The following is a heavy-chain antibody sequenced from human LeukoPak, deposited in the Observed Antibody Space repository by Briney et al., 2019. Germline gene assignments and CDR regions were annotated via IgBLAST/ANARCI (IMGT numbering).Heavy chain of an antibody. Sequence: KPSETLSLTCTVSGGSISSYYWSWIRQPPGKGLEWIGYIYYSGSTNYNPSLKSRVTKSVDTSKNQFSLKLSSVTAADTAVYYCARDFCSSTSCYSGRAFDIWGQGTMVTVSS. CDR1: GGSISSYY. J-gene: IGHJ3*02. CDR3: ARDFCSSTSCYSGRAFDI. V-gene: IGHV4-59*01. CDR2: IYYSGST. D-gene: IGHD2-2*02.